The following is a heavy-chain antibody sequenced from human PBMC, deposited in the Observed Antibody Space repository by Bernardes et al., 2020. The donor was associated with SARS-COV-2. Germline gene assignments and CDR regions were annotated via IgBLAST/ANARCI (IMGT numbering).Heavy chain of an antibody. Sequence: SEPLSLTCTVSGGSISSYYWSWIRQPPGKGLEWIGCFYYSGDTNYNPSLKSRVTMSLDTSKNHFSLKLSSVTAADTAMYFCARAMGSGSSAPFDYWGQGTLVTVSS. V-gene: IGHV4-59*01. CDR3: ARAMGSGSSAPFDY. CDR1: GGSISSYY. D-gene: IGHD3-10*01. J-gene: IGHJ4*02. CDR2: FYYSGDT.